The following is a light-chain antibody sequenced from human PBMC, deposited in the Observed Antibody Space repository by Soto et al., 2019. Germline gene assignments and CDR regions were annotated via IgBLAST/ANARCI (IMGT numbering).Light chain of an antibody. CDR2: EVN. CDR1: STDVGGYKY. CDR3: SSFSSSSTPYV. Sequence: QSVLTQPASVSGSPGQSITISCTGTSTDVGGYKYVSWYQQHPGTAPKLMIFEVNGRPSGVSDRFSGSKSGNTASLTISGLQPEDEADYYCSSFSSSSTPYVFGTGTKGTAL. V-gene: IGLV2-14*01. J-gene: IGLJ1*01.